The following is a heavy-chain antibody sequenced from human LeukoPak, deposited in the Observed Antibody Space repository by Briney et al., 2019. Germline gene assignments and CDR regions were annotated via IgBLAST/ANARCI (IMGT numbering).Heavy chain of an antibody. CDR2: ISASGGST. CDR3: AKQVGSCMGGSCNFDF. J-gene: IGHJ4*02. D-gene: IGHD2-15*01. V-gene: IGHV3-23*01. CDR1: GFTFSSYA. Sequence: PGGSLRLSCAASGFTFSSYAVSWVRRVPGRGLEWVSSISASGGSTYCADSVKGRFTISRDNSKNTVYLQLNSLRAGDTAIYYCAKQVGSCMGGSCNFDFWGQGTLVTVSS.